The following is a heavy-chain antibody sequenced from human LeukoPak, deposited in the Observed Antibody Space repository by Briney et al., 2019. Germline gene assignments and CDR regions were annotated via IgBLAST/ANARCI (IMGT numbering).Heavy chain of an antibody. CDR3: ARAPGYSYGWDDDFGI. CDR2: ITSSSTYT. J-gene: IGHJ3*02. Sequence: PGGSLRLSCAASTFTFSTYNMNWVRQAPGKGLEWVSSITSSSTYTFYADSVKGRFTISRDNAKNSLYLHMRSLSAEDTAVYYCARAPGYSYGWDDDFGIWGQGTMVTVSS. CDR1: TFTFSTYN. V-gene: IGHV3-21*01. D-gene: IGHD5-18*01.